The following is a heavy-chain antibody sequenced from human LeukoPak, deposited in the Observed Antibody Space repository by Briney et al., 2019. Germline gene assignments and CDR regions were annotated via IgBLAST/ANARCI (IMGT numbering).Heavy chain of an antibody. J-gene: IGHJ4*02. Sequence: GASVKVSCKASGYTFTGYYMHWVRQAPGQGLEWMGWINPNSGGTNYAQKFQGRVTMTRDTSISTAYMELSRLRSDDTAVYYCARKASSSWYSVFDYWGQGTLVTVSS. CDR1: GYTFTGYY. CDR2: INPNSGGT. V-gene: IGHV1-2*02. D-gene: IGHD6-13*01. CDR3: ARKASSSWYSVFDY.